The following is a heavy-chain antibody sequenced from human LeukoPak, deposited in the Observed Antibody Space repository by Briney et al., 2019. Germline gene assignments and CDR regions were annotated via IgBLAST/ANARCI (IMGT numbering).Heavy chain of an antibody. J-gene: IGHJ6*02. Sequence: GASVKVSCKASGYTFTSYYMHWVRQAPGQGLEWMGIINPSGGSTSYAQKFQGRVTMTRDTSTSTVYMELSSLRSEDTAVYYCARQSVTTVVTGGMDVWGQGTTVTVSS. CDR2: INPSGGST. CDR3: ARQSVTTVVTGGMDV. CDR1: GYTFTSYY. V-gene: IGHV1-46*01. D-gene: IGHD4-17*01.